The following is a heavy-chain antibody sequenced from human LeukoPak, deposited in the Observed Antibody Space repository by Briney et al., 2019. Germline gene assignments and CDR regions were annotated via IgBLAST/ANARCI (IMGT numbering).Heavy chain of an antibody. D-gene: IGHD3-10*01. V-gene: IGHV4-59*01. Sequence: GSLRLSCTASGFTFGDYAMSWIRQPPGKGLEWIGYIYYSGSTNYNPSLKSRVTISVDTSKNQFSLKLSSVTAADTAVYYCARAGGSGSYYDFDYWGQGTLVTVSS. CDR1: GFTFGDYA. CDR2: IYYSGST. J-gene: IGHJ4*02. CDR3: ARAGGSGSYYDFDY.